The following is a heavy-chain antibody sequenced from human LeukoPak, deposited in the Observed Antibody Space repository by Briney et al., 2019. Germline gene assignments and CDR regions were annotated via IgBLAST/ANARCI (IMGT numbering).Heavy chain of an antibody. V-gene: IGHV1-8*03. CDR3: AHLTYYYDSSGPTWFDP. CDR1: GYTFTSYD. Sequence: ASVKVSCKASGYTFTSYDINWVRQATGQGLEWMGWMNPHSGNTGYAQKFQGRVTITRNTSISTAYMELSSLRSEDTAVYYCAHLTYYYDSSGPTWFDPWGQGTLVTVSS. D-gene: IGHD3-22*01. CDR2: MNPHSGNT. J-gene: IGHJ5*02.